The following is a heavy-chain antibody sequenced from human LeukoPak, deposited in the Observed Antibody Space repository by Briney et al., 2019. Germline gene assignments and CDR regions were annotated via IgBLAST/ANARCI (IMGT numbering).Heavy chain of an antibody. Sequence: PGGSLRLSCAASGFTFSSYSMNWVRQAPGKGLEWVSYISSSSSTIYYADSVKGRFTISRDNAKNSLYLRMNSLRAEDTAVYYCAREGCSGGSCYSGVNWFDPWGQGTLVTVSS. D-gene: IGHD2-15*01. J-gene: IGHJ5*02. V-gene: IGHV3-48*04. CDR1: GFTFSSYS. CDR3: AREGCSGGSCYSGVNWFDP. CDR2: ISSSSSTI.